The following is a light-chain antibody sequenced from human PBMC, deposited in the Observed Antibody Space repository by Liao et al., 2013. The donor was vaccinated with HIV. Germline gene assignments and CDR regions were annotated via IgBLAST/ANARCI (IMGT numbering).Light chain of an antibody. CDR3: QVWDSSSDHYF. Sequence: SYVLTQPPSVSVAPGKTARITCGGNNIGSKSVHWYQQKPGQAPVLVIYYDSDRPSGIPERFSGSNSANTATLTISRVEAGDEADYFCQVWDSSSDHYFFGTGTKVTVL. CDR2: YDS. J-gene: IGLJ1*01. V-gene: IGLV3-21*04. CDR1: NIGSKS.